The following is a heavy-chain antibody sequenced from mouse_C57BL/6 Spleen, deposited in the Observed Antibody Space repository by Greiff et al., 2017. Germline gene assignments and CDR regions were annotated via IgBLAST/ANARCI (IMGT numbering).Heavy chain of an antibody. CDR3: ARSYYGYDVDY. CDR2: IYPGDGDT. J-gene: IGHJ2*01. Sequence: LVESGAELVKPGASVKISCKASGYAFSSYWMNWVKQRPGKGLEWIGQIYPGDGDTNYNGKFKGKATLTADKSSSTAYMQLSSLTSEDSAVYFCARSYYGYDVDYWGQGTTLTVSS. D-gene: IGHD2-9*01. CDR1: GYAFSSYW. V-gene: IGHV1-80*01.